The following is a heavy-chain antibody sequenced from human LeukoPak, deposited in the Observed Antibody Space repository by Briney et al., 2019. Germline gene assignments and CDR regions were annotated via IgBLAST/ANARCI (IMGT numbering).Heavy chain of an antibody. Sequence: PGGSLRLSCAASGFTFSSYWMSWVRQAPGKGLEWVANIKQDGSEKYYVDSVKGRFTISRDNAKNSLYLQMNSLRAEDTAVYYCAGGIPTFYGDYEYFDYWGQGTLVTVSS. V-gene: IGHV3-7*01. CDR3: AGGIPTFYGDYEYFDY. CDR2: IKQDGSEK. J-gene: IGHJ4*02. CDR1: GFTFSSYW. D-gene: IGHD4-17*01.